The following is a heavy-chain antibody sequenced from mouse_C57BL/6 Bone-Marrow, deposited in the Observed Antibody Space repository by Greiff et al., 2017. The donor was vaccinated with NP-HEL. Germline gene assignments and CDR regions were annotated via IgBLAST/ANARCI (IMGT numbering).Heavy chain of an antibody. V-gene: IGHV5-4*03. CDR2: ISDGGSYT. Sequence: EVMLVESGGGLVKPGGSLKLSCAASGFTFSSYAMSWVRQTPEKRLEWVATISDGGSYTYYPDNVKGRFTISRDNAKNNLYLQMSHLKSEDTAMYYCARAGDYGDYFDYWGQGTTLTVSS. D-gene: IGHD1-1*01. CDR3: ARAGDYGDYFDY. J-gene: IGHJ2*01. CDR1: GFTFSSYA.